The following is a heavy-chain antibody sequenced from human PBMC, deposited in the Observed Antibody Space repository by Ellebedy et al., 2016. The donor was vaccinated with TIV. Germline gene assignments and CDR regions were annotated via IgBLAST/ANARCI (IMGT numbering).Heavy chain of an antibody. CDR3: ARGGGCGSGDCWAFDY. D-gene: IGHD2-21*02. CDR1: GFTFSSHW. Sequence: GESLKISCAASGFTFSSHWMHWVRQAPGKGLVWVPRINSDGSSTSYADSVKGRFTISRDNAKNTLYLQMNSLRAEDTAVYYCARGGGCGSGDCWAFDYWGQGTLVTVSS. CDR2: INSDGSST. V-gene: IGHV3-74*01. J-gene: IGHJ4*02.